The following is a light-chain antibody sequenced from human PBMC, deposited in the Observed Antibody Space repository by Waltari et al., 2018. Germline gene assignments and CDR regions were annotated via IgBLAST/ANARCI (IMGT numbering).Light chain of an antibody. CDR1: QDISNY. J-gene: IGKJ4*01. Sequence: IRITQSPSSLSASTGDRVTITCRASQDISNYLNWYQQKPGKAPKLLIYDASNLETGVPSRFSGSGSGTDFTFTISSLQPEDIATYYCQQYDNLPRLTFGGGTKVEIK. CDR2: DAS. CDR3: QQYDNLPRLT. V-gene: IGKV1-33*01.